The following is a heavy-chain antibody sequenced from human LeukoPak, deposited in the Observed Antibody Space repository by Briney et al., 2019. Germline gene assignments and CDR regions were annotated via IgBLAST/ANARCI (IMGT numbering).Heavy chain of an antibody. D-gene: IGHD1-7*01. V-gene: IGHV1-69*04. CDR2: IIAILDVE. CDR1: GVTFRNHA. CDR3: VIMEIRDTGFHNGMDV. J-gene: IGHJ6*02. Sequence: ASVKVSCKASGVTFRNHAISWVRQAPGHGLEWMGRIIAILDVEDYAQKPQGRVTITADTSTSTAYTELSSLTSEDTAVYYCVIMEIRDTGFHNGMDVWGQGTTVTVS.